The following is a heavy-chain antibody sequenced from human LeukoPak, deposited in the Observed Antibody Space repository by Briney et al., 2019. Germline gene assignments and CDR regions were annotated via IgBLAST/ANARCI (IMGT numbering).Heavy chain of an antibody. CDR2: IYPGDSDT. Sequence: GESLKISCKGSGYSFTTYWIAWVRQMPGKGLEWMGIIYPGDSDTRYSPSFQGQVTISVDKSISTAYLQWSSLKASDTAIYYCARKVQLERAYFDYWGQGNLVTVSS. CDR3: ARKVQLERAYFDY. J-gene: IGHJ4*02. D-gene: IGHD1-1*01. CDR1: GYSFTTYW. V-gene: IGHV5-51*01.